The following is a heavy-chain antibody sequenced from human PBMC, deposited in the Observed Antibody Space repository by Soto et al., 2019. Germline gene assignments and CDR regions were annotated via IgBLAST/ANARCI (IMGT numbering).Heavy chain of an antibody. CDR1: GCSISSYY. Sequence: PSETLSLTCTFSGCSISSYYWSLIRQPPGKGLEWIGYIYYSGSTNYNPSLKSRVTISVDTSKNQFSLKLSSVTAADTAVYYCARRWGRSFDYWGQGTLVTVSS. CDR3: ARRWGRSFDY. V-gene: IGHV4-59*08. D-gene: IGHD2-15*01. CDR2: IYYSGST. J-gene: IGHJ4*02.